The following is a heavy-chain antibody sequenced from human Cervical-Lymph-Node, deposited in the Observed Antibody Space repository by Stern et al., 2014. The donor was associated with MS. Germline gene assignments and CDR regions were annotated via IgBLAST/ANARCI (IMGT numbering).Heavy chain of an antibody. CDR2: INSDDSST. J-gene: IGHJ4*02. V-gene: IGHV3-74*03. Sequence: EVHLVESGGDLVQPGGSLRLSCAASGFIFGNYWMQWVRQAPGKGLVWVSHINSDDSSTTYADSVKGRFTTSRDNAKNTLYLQMDDMTAEDTAVYFCVRDNYGTDYWGQGTLVTVSS. D-gene: IGHD3-16*01. CDR3: VRDNYGTDY. CDR1: GFIFGNYW.